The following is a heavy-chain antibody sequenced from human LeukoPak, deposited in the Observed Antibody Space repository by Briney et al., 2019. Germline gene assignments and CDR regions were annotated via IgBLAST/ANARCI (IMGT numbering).Heavy chain of an antibody. V-gene: IGHV3-21*01. Sequence: AGGSLRLSCAASGFTFSSYSMNWVRQAPGKGLEWVSSISSSSSYIYYADSVKGRFTISRDNAKNSLYLQMNSLRAEDTAVYYCARLGVAAADDYWGQGTLVTVSS. CDR1: GFTFSSYS. D-gene: IGHD6-13*01. CDR3: ARLGVAAADDY. CDR2: ISSSSSYI. J-gene: IGHJ4*02.